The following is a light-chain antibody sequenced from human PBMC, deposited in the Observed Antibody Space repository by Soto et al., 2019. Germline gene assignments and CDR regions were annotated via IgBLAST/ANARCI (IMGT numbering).Light chain of an antibody. CDR1: QSVNNN. CDR2: SAS. J-gene: IGKJ4*01. Sequence: EIVMTQSPVTLSVSPGERATLSCTASQSVNNNVAWYQQKPGHTPRLLIYSASIGATGTPARFSGSGSGSDFTLTISSLQSEDFAVYYCQQRNDWPLTFGGGTKVEIK. CDR3: QQRNDWPLT. V-gene: IGKV3-15*01.